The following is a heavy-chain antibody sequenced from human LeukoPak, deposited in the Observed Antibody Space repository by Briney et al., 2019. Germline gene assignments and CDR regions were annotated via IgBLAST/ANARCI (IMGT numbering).Heavy chain of an antibody. CDR3: ASGRDGYIYYFDY. CDR2: ISGSGGST. D-gene: IGHD5-24*01. J-gene: IGHJ4*02. CDR1: GFTFSMYG. Sequence: GGSLRLSCVDPGFTFSMYGMDWVRQAPGKGLEWVSSISGSGGSTYYADSVKGRFTISRDNYKNTLYLQMNSLRAEDTAVYYCASGRDGYIYYFDYWGQGTLVTVSS. V-gene: IGHV3-23*01.